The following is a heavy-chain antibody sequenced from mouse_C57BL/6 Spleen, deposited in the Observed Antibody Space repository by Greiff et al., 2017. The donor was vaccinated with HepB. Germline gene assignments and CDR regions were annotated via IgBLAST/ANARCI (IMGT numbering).Heavy chain of an antibody. CDR1: GYTFTDYY. Sequence: EVQLQQSGPVLVKPGASVKMSCKASGYTFTDYYMNWVKQSHGKSLEWIGVINPYNGGTSYNQKFKGKAKLTVDKSSSTAYMELNSLTSEDSADYDCATGGYYYGSSYGFAYWGQGTLVTVSA. V-gene: IGHV1-19*01. D-gene: IGHD1-1*01. CDR2: INPYNGGT. CDR3: ATGGYYYGSSYGFAY. J-gene: IGHJ3*01.